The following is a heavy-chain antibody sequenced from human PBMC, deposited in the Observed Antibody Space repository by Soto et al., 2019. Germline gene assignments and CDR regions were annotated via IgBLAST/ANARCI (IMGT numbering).Heavy chain of an antibody. J-gene: IGHJ4*02. CDR1: GFTFSSYG. V-gene: IGHV3-30*03. Sequence: GGSLRLSCAASGFTFSSYGMHWVRQAPGKGLEWVAVISYDGSNKYYADSVKGRFTISRDNSQNTLYLQMNSLRGEDTAVYYCAREEGDNIVGATGPDYWGQGTLVTVSS. CDR2: ISYDGSNK. CDR3: AREEGDNIVGATGPDY. D-gene: IGHD1-26*01.